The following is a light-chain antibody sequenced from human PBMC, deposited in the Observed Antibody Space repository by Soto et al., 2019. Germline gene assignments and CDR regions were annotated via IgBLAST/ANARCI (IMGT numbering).Light chain of an antibody. V-gene: IGLV2-23*02. CDR2: EVT. CDR3: YSYAGYSNWV. CDR1: SSDVGSHNF. J-gene: IGLJ3*02. Sequence: QSALTQPASVSGSPGQSITISCTGTSSDVGSHNFVSWYQQRPGKAPKLMIFEVTKRPSGVSNRFSASKSGNTASLTISGVQTEDEAHYYCYSYAGYSNWVFGGGTKLTVL.